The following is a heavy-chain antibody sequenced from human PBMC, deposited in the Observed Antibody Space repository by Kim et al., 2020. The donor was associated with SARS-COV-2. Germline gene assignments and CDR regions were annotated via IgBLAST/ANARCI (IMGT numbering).Heavy chain of an antibody. V-gene: IGHV5-51*01. Sequence: CYSDTRYRPSFQGQVTIAADKSISTAYLQWSSLKASDTAMYYCARIGDYWGQGTLVTVSS. CDR2: CYSDT. D-gene: IGHD2-15*01. J-gene: IGHJ4*02. CDR3: ARIGDY.